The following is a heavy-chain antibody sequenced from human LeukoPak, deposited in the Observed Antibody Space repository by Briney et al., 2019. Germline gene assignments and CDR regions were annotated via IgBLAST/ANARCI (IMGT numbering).Heavy chain of an antibody. J-gene: IGHJ4*02. D-gene: IGHD6-19*01. CDR1: GFSFSNYW. Sequence: GGSLRLSCVASGFSFSNYWMSWVRQAPGKGLEWVANLKGDGSQKSYVDSVKGQFTISRDNAKNSLYLQMNSLRVEDTALYYCTRTGNLAVAGDYWGQGTLVTVSS. V-gene: IGHV3-7*01. CDR3: TRTGNLAVAGDY. CDR2: LKGDGSQK.